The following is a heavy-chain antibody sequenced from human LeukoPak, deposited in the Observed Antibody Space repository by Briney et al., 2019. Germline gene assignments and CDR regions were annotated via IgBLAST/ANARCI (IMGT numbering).Heavy chain of an antibody. CDR3: ARDPVTASAFDI. CDR1: GFTFSSYG. J-gene: IGHJ3*02. CDR2: IRYDGSNK. V-gene: IGHV3-30*02. Sequence: GGSLRLSCAAAGFTFSSYGFDWVRQAPGKGLGWVAFIRYDGSNKYYADSVKGRFTISRDNSKNTLYQQMNSLRAEDTAVYYCARDPVTASAFDIWGQGTMVTVSS. D-gene: IGHD2-21*02.